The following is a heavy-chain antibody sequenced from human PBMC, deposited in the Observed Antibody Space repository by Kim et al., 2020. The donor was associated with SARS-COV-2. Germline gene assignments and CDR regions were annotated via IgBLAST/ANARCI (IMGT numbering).Heavy chain of an antibody. J-gene: IGHJ6*02. CDR2: ISSSSSYI. V-gene: IGHV3-21*01. Sequence: GGSLRLSCAASGFTFSSYSMNWVRQAPGKGLEWVTSISSSSSYIYYADSVKGRFTISRDNAKNSLYLQMNSLRAEDTAVYYCARDVGSSSWPNYYYYGMDVWGQGTTVTVSS. CDR1: GFTFSSYS. CDR3: ARDVGSSSWPNYYYYGMDV. D-gene: IGHD6-13*01.